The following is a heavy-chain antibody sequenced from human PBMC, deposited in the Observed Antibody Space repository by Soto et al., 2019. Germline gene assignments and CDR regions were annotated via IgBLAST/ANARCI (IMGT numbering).Heavy chain of an antibody. V-gene: IGHV3-15*01. CDR1: GFTFSQAW. CDR2: IKSKADGETT. J-gene: IGHJ3*02. D-gene: IGHD5-12*01. CDR3: TTTYHDVSAYGAFDI. Sequence: GGSLRLSCAVSGFTFSQAWMSWVRQAPGKGLEWIGRIKSKADGETTDYADSVKGRFTIPRDDSKNTLYLQMNSLETEDTAVYYCTTTYHDVSAYGAFDIWGKGTMVTVSS.